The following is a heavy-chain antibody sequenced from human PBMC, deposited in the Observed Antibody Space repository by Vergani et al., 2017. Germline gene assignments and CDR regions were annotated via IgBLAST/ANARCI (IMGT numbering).Heavy chain of an antibody. V-gene: IGHV4-61*02. CDR1: GGSISSGSYY. CDR2: IYTSGST. Sequence: QVQLQESGPGLVKPSQTLSLTCTVSGGSISSGSYYWSWIRQPAGKGLEWIGRIYTSGSTNYNPSLKSRVTMSVDTSKNQFSLKRSSVTAADTAVYSCAGDGGYCSSTSCYSRGWTRGMDVWGKGTTVTVSS. CDR3: AGDGGYCSSTSCYSRGWTRGMDV. D-gene: IGHD2-2*02. J-gene: IGHJ6*03.